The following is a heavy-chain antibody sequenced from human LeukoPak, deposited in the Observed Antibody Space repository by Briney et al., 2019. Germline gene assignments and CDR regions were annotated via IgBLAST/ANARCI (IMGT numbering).Heavy chain of an antibody. CDR3: ARGNGITGSVFDFDP. CDR2: INHSGST. J-gene: IGHJ5*02. CDR1: GGSFSGYY. Sequence: PSETLSLTCAVYGGSFSGYYWSWIRQPPGKGLEWIGEINHSGSTSYNPSLKSRFTISVDTSKNQFSLKLSSVTAADTAVYYCARGNGITGSVFDFDPWGQGTLVTVSS. D-gene: IGHD1-20*01. V-gene: IGHV4-34*01.